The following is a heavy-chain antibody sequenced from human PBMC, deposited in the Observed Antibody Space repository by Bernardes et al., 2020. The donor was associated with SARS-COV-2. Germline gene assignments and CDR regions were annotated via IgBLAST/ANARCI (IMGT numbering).Heavy chain of an antibody. Sequence: SETLSLTCTVSGGSISSYYWSWIRQPPGKGLEWIGYIYYSGSTNYNPSLKGRVTISVDTSKNQFSLKLSSVTAADTAVYYCARQASTSCYGWCNWFDPWGQGTLVTVSS. CDR1: GGSISSYY. D-gene: IGHD2-2*01. V-gene: IGHV4-59*08. CDR3: ARQASTSCYGWCNWFDP. J-gene: IGHJ5*02. CDR2: IYYSGST.